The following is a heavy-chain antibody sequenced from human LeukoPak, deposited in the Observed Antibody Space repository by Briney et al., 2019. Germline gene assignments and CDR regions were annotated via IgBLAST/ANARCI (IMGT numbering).Heavy chain of an antibody. CDR3: ARGWVTMVRGVIRKYYFDY. D-gene: IGHD3-10*01. CDR1: GYTCASYD. Sequence: ASGKVSCKASGYTCASYDINGERQGTGQGLEWMGWMNPNSGNTGYAQKFQGRVTMTRNTSISTAYMELSSLRSEDTAVYYCARGWVTMVRGVIRKYYFDYWGQGTLVTVSS. V-gene: IGHV1-8*01. J-gene: IGHJ4*02. CDR2: MNPNSGNT.